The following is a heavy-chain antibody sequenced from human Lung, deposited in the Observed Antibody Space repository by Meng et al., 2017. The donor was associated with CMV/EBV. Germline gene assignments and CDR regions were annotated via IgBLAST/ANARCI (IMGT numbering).Heavy chain of an antibody. CDR2: VKSETDGGTR. CDR3: TTDWR. V-gene: IGHV3-15*01. CDR1: GFTFSDAW. Sequence: GESLKISCAASGFTFSDAWMSWVRQAPGKGLEWVGRVKSETDGGTRDYAAPVKDRFTISRDDSKKTLYLQMTNLKAEDTAIYYCTTDWRWGQGALVTVSS. J-gene: IGHJ4*02.